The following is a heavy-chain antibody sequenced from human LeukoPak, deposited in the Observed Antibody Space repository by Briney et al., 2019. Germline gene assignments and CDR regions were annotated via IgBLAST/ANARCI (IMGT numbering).Heavy chain of an antibody. J-gene: IGHJ4*02. CDR1: GFTFSSYG. D-gene: IGHD6-19*01. V-gene: IGHV3-33*06. Sequence: PGRSLRLSCAASGFTFSSYGMHWVRQAPGKGLEWVAVIWYDGSNKYYADSVKGRFTTSRDNSKNTLYLQMNSLRAEDTAVYYCAKDRYSSGWYGSDYWGQGTLVTVSS. CDR2: IWYDGSNK. CDR3: AKDRYSSGWYGSDY.